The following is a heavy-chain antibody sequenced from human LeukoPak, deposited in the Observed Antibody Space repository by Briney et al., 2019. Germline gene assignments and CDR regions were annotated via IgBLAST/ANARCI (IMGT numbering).Heavy chain of an antibody. CDR1: GFTFSSYA. Sequence: GGSLRLSCAASGFTFSSYAMNWVRQAPGKGLEWVSSIGGSSSSIYYAGSVRGRFTISRDNAKNSLYLQMNSLRAEDTAVYYCAREELESFDYWGQGTLVTVSS. CDR3: AREELESFDY. J-gene: IGHJ4*02. CDR2: IGGSSSSI. D-gene: IGHD1-1*01. V-gene: IGHV3-21*01.